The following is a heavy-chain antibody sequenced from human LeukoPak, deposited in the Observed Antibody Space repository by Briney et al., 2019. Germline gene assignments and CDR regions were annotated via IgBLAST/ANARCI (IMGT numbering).Heavy chain of an antibody. D-gene: IGHD3-9*01. Sequence: SETLSLTCTVSGGSISSSSYYWSWIRQPAGKGLEWIGRIYTSGSTNYNPSLKSRVTMSVDTSKNQFSLKLSSVTAADTAVYYCARGGYYDILTGYGYYMDVWGKGTTVTISS. CDR2: IYTSGST. J-gene: IGHJ6*03. CDR3: ARGGYYDILTGYGYYMDV. CDR1: GGSISSSSYY. V-gene: IGHV4-61*02.